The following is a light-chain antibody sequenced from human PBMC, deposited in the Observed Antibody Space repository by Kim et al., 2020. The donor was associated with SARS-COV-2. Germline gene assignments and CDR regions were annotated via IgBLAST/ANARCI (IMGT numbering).Light chain of an antibody. V-gene: IGLV1-47*01. J-gene: IGLJ3*02. CDR1: SSNIGNDD. CDR2: RNN. CDR3: AAWDDSLSGRV. Sequence: GQRVTISCSGSSSNIGNDDVYWYQQLPGTAPKLLIYRNNQRPAGVPDRFSGSKSGTSASLAISGLRSEDEADYYCAAWDDSLSGRVFGGGTQLTVL.